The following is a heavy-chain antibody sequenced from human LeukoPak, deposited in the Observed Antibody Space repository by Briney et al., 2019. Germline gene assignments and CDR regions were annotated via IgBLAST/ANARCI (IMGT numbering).Heavy chain of an antibody. D-gene: IGHD4-17*01. J-gene: IGHJ4*02. CDR3: AKRPSDYGDYVTYFDY. CDR1: GFTFSSYA. V-gene: IGHV3-30-3*02. Sequence: GRSLRLSCAASGFTFSSYAMHWVRQAPGKGLEWVGVISDDGRNKKYADSVKGRFTISRDNSKDTLYLQMNSLRDEDTAVYYCAKRPSDYGDYVTYFDYWGQGTLVTVSS. CDR2: ISDDGRNK.